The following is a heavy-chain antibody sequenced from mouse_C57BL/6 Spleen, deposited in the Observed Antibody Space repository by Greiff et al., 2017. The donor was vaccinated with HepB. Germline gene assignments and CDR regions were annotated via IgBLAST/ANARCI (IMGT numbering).Heavy chain of an antibody. Sequence: QVQLQQSGPELVKPGASVKISCKASGYAFSSSWMNWVKQRPGKGLEWIGRIYPGDGDTNYNGKFKGKATLTADKSSSTAYMQLSSLTSEDSAVYFCARERSNYDCAMDYWGQGTSVTVSS. CDR2: IYPGDGDT. CDR3: ARERSNYDCAMDY. J-gene: IGHJ4*01. V-gene: IGHV1-82*01. CDR1: GYAFSSSW. D-gene: IGHD2-5*01.